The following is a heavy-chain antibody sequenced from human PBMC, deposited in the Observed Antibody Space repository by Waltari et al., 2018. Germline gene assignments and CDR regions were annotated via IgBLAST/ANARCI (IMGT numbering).Heavy chain of an antibody. Sequence: QVQLQESGPGLVKPSETLSLTCTVSGGSISSHYWSWIRQPPGKGLEWIGYIYYSGSTNDNPSRKGRVTISVYTSKNQFSLKLSSVTAADTAVYYCARDRALDYYDSSGYLFSGWFDPWGQGTLVTVSS. J-gene: IGHJ5*02. V-gene: IGHV4-59*11. CDR1: GGSISSHY. D-gene: IGHD3-22*01. CDR2: IYYSGST. CDR3: ARDRALDYYDSSGYLFSGWFDP.